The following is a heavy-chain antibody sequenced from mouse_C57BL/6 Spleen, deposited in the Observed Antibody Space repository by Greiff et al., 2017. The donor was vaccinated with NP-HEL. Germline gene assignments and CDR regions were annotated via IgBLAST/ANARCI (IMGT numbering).Heavy chain of an antibody. Sequence: VQLQQSGPELVKPGASVKISCKASGYSFTGYYMNWVKQSPEKSLEWIGEINPSTGGTTYNQKFKAKATLTVDKSSSTAYMQLKSLTSEDSAVYYCAGYYYGIAWFAYWGQGTLVTVSA. V-gene: IGHV1-42*01. CDR2: INPSTGGT. CDR3: AGYYYGIAWFAY. D-gene: IGHD2-1*01. J-gene: IGHJ3*01. CDR1: GYSFTGYY.